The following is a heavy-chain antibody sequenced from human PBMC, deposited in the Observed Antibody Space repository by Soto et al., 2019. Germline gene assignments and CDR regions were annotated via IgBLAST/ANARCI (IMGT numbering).Heavy chain of an antibody. CDR1: GFTFSSYR. J-gene: IGHJ4*02. D-gene: IGHD2-15*01. CDR2: VSRSSSTI. CDR3: ARDGMLPIYCSGGSCPDDY. V-gene: IGHV3-48*01. Sequence: LRLSCAASGFTFSSYRMTWVRRAPGKGLEWVSYVSRSSSTIYYADSVKGRFTISRDNAKNSLYLQMNSLRAEDTAVYYCARDGMLPIYCSGGSCPDDYWGQGTLVTVSS.